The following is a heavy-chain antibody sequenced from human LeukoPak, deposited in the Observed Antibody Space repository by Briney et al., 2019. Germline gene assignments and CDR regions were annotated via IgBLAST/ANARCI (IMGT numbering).Heavy chain of an antibody. CDR2: IYPDDSNT. D-gene: IGHD6-13*01. V-gene: IGHV5-51*01. CDR3: ARQGAAGKYYYYYMDV. J-gene: IGHJ6*03. CDR1: GYNFPIYW. Sequence: HGGSLKISCQGSGYNFPIYWIGWVRQMPGQGLEWMGIIYPDDSNTIYGPSFQGQVTISADKSINTAYLEWSSLKASDTAIYYCARQGAAGKYYYYYMDVWGKGTTVTVSS.